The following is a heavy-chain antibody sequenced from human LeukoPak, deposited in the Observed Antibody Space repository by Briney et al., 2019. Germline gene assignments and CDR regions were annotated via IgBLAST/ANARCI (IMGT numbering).Heavy chain of an antibody. CDR3: ARHPPYSSSWFPFDP. Sequence: PPETLSLTCTVSGGPISSSSYYWGWIRQPPGKGLEWIGNIYYSGITYYNPSLKSRVTVSVDTSKNQFSLKLSSVTAADTAVYFCARHPPYSSSWFPFDPWGQGTLVTVSS. V-gene: IGHV4-39*01. J-gene: IGHJ5*02. CDR1: GGPISSSSYY. D-gene: IGHD6-13*01. CDR2: IYYSGIT.